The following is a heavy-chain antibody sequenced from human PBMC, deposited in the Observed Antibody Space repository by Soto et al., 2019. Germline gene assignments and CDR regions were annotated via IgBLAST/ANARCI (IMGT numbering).Heavy chain of an antibody. D-gene: IGHD6-6*01. CDR2: ISSSSSYI. CDR3: ARGLVVQRVYYYYGMDV. V-gene: IGHV3-21*01. J-gene: IGHJ6*02. CDR1: GFTFSSYS. Sequence: GSLRLSCAASGFTFSSYSMNWVRQAPGKGLEWVSSISSSSSYIYYADSVKGRFTISRDNAKNSLYLQMNSLRAEDTAVYYCARGLVVQRVYYYYGMDVWGQGTTVTVSS.